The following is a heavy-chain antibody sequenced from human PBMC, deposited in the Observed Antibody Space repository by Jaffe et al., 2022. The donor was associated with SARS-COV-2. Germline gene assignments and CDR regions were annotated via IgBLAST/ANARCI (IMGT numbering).Heavy chain of an antibody. Sequence: QVQLVQSGAEVKKPGASVKVSCKASGYTFTSYAMHWVRQAPGQRLEWMGWINAGNGNTKYSQKFQGRVTITRDTSASTAYMELSSLRSEDTAVYYCATMGSGSQLPGMDVWGQGTTVTVSS. CDR2: INAGNGNT. CDR1: GYTFTSYA. V-gene: IGHV1-3*01. J-gene: IGHJ6*02. D-gene: IGHD1-26*01. CDR3: ATMGSGSQLPGMDV.